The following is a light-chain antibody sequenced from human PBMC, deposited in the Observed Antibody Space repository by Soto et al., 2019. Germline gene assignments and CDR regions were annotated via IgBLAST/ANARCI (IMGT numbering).Light chain of an antibody. J-gene: IGKJ4*01. CDR3: QQSHSSPLS. V-gene: IGKV1-39*01. CDR1: QSIVRN. CDR2: TAS. Sequence: IQMTQSPSSLSASVGDRVTITCRASQSIVRNLNLYQQKPGKAPELLIYTASNLESGVPSRFSGSGSGTAFALTISSLQPEDSAVYYCQQSHSSPLSFGGGTKVEFK.